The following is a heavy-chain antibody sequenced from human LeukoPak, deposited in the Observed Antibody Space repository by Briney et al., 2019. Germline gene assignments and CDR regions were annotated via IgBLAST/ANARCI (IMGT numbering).Heavy chain of an antibody. V-gene: IGHV1-69*05. CDR3: ARDNSVRDEAWWFNP. D-gene: IGHD5-24*01. CDR1: GYTFTSYA. J-gene: IGHJ5*02. Sequence: SVKVSCKASGYTFTSYAISWVRQAPGQGLEWMGGIIPIFGTANYAQKFQGRVTLTRDMSTSTDYLELSSLRSEDTAVYYCARDNSVRDEAWWFNPWGQGTLVTVSS. CDR2: IIPIFGTA.